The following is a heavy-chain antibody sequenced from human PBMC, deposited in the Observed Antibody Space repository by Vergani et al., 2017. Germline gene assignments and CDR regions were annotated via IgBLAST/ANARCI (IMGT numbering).Heavy chain of an antibody. Sequence: QVQLVQSGAAVKKPGASVKVSCKASGYTFTSYYMHWVRPAPGQGLEWMGIINPSGGSTSYAQKFQGRVTMTRDTSTGTVYMELSSLRSEDTAVYYCARDRFRGDYYYGMDVWGQGTTVTVSS. CDR3: ARDRFRGDYYYGMDV. J-gene: IGHJ6*02. D-gene: IGHD3-10*01. CDR2: INPSGGST. CDR1: GYTFTSYY. V-gene: IGHV1-46*01.